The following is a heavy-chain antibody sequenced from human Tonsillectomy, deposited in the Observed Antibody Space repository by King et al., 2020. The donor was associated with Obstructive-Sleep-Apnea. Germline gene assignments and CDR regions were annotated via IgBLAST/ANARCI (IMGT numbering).Heavy chain of an antibody. CDR2: IWYDGSNK. CDR3: AKGNPEWLVRGCWFDP. CDR1: GFTFSSYG. Sequence: VQLVESGGGVVQPGRSLRLSCAASGFTFSSYGMHWVRQAPGKGLEWVAVIWYDGSNKYYADSVKGRFTISRDNSKNTLYLQMNSRRAEDTAVYYSAKGNPEWLVRGCWFDPWGQGPLVTVSS. J-gene: IGHJ5*02. V-gene: IGHV3-33*06. D-gene: IGHD6-19*01.